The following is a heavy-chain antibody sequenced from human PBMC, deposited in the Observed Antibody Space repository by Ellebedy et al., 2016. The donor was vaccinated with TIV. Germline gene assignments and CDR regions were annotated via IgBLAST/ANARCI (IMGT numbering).Heavy chain of an antibody. V-gene: IGHV3-23*01. Sequence: PGGSLRLSCAASGFTFSSYAMTWVRQAPGKGLEWVSSISGGGGSTYYADSVKGRFTISRDNSKNTLFLQMNSLRAEDTAVYCAKPYDILISPFHHWGQGTLVTVSS. CDR1: GFTFSSYA. CDR3: AKPYDILISPFHH. CDR2: ISGGGGST. D-gene: IGHD3-9*01. J-gene: IGHJ1*01.